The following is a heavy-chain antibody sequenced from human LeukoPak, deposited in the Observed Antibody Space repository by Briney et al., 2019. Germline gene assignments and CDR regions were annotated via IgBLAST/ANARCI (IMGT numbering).Heavy chain of an antibody. CDR2: IYYSWST. CDR3: ARASGVSDWFRADY. V-gene: IGHV4-59*01. CDR1: VGSISSYH. D-gene: IGHD3-9*01. J-gene: IGHJ4*02. Sequence: SGTLSLTCSVSVGSISSYHWTWIREPPGKGLEGIGYIYYSWSTNYNPSLKRRVTLSLDTSKNQFSLKVMSVTAADTAVYDCARASGVSDWFRADYWGQGTLVTVSS.